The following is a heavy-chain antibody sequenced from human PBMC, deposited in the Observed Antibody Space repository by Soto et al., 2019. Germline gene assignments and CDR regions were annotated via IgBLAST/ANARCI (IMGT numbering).Heavy chain of an antibody. Sequence: QVQLVQSGAELKKPGASVKVSCQASGYTFTDYFIHWVRQAPGQGLEWMGWINPDNGGTVYAQKFQGRITMARETPVSTVYMELSGLRSGDTAVYYCTRSTQYSASLEFDFWGQGTLVAVSS. V-gene: IGHV1-2*02. J-gene: IGHJ4*02. CDR2: INPDNGGT. CDR3: TRSTQYSASLEFDF. CDR1: GYTFTDYF. D-gene: IGHD5-12*01.